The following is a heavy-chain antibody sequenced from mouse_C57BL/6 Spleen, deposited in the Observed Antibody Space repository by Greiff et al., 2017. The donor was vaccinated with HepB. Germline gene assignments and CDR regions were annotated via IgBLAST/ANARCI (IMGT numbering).Heavy chain of an antibody. CDR3: ARAPRYYYAMDY. CDR2: ISDGGSYT. Sequence: EVQVVESGGGLVKPGGSLKLSCAASRFTFSSYAMSWVRQTPEKRLEWVATISDGGSYTYYPDNVKGRFTISRDNAKNNLYLQMSHLKSEDTAMYYCARAPRYYYAMDYWGQGTSVTVSS. V-gene: IGHV5-4*01. J-gene: IGHJ4*01. CDR1: RFTFSSYA.